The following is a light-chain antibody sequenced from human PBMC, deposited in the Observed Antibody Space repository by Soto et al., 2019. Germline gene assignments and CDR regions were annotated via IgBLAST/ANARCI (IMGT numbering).Light chain of an antibody. CDR2: EVS. Sequence: QSALTQPASVSGSPGQSITISCTGTSRDIGGYNYVSWYQQHPGKAPKLMIYEVSNRPSGVSNLFSGSKSANTASLTISGFQSEDEAYYFCSSYGSTSTRYVFGTGTKLTFL. CDR1: SRDIGGYNY. J-gene: IGLJ1*01. V-gene: IGLV2-14*01. CDR3: SSYGSTSTRYV.